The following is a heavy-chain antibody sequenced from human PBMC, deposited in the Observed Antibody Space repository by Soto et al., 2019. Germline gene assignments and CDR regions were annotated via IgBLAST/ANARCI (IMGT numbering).Heavy chain of an antibody. V-gene: IGHV1-69*04. CDR2: IIPILGIA. CDR1: GGTFSSYT. J-gene: IGHJ6*02. CDR3: ARDDLYGYCSGGSYYGMDV. Sequence: SVKVSCKASGGTFSSYTISWVRQAPGQGLEWMGRIIPILGIANYAQKFQGRVTITADKSTSTAYMELSSLRSEDTAVYYCARDDLYGYCSGGSYYGMDVWGQGTTVTVSS. D-gene: IGHD2-15*01.